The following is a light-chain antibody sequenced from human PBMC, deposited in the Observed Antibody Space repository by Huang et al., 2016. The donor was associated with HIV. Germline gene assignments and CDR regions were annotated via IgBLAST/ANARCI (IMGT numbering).Light chain of an antibody. CDR3: QQYYSIPCS. CDR1: QSVLYSANNKNY. V-gene: IGKV4-1*01. Sequence: DIVMTQSPVSLAVSLGERATINCKSSQSVLYSANNKNYLAWFQQKPGQPPKLLIYWASTRKAGVPDRFSGSGSGTDFTLTISSLQAEDVAVYYCQQYYSIPCSFGQGTKLEI. CDR2: WAS. J-gene: IGKJ2*04.